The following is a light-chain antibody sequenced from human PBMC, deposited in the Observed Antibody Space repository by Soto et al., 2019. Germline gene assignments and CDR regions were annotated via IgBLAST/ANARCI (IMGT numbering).Light chain of an antibody. CDR1: QSVSGN. CDR3: HQYGTSLLT. J-gene: IGKJ4*01. V-gene: IGKV3-15*01. CDR2: GTS. Sequence: EIVSTQSPTTLSVSPGDSAPLXCRASQSVSGNLAWYQQKPGQAPRLLIYGTSIRATGVPARFSGGGSGTEFTLTISRLEPEDFAVYYCHQYGTSLLTLGGGTKVDI.